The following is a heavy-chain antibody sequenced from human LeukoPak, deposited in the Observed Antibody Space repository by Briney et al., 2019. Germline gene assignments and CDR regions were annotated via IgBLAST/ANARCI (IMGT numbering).Heavy chain of an antibody. CDR3: AREANYDSSGFDY. CDR1: GFTFSSYS. J-gene: IGHJ4*02. D-gene: IGHD3-22*01. Sequence: GGSLRLSCAASGFTFSSYSMNWVRQAPGKGLERVASISSSSSYIYYADSVKGRFTISRDNAKNSLSLQMNSLRAEDTAVYYCAREANYDSSGFDYWGQGTLVTVSS. CDR2: ISSSSSYI. V-gene: IGHV3-21*01.